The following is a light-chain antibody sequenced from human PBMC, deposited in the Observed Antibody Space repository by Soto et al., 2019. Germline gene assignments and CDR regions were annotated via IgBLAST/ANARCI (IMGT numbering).Light chain of an antibody. CDR2: GAS. V-gene: IGKV3-20*01. Sequence: EFVLTQSPGTLSLSPGERATLSCRASQSLTNSFIAWYQQRPGQAPRLLIYGASTRATGIPARFSGSGSGTDFTLTINCLQSEDFATYYCQQYHSFPWTFGQGTKVDIK. J-gene: IGKJ1*01. CDR3: QQYHSFPWT. CDR1: QSLTNSF.